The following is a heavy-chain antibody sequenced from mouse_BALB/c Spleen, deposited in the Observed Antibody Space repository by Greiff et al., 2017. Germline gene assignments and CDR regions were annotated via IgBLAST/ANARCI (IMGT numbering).Heavy chain of an antibody. Sequence: QVQLQQSGAELVKPGASVKLSCKASGYTFTSYYMYWVKQRPGQGLEWIGEINPSNGGTNFNEKFKSKATLTVDKSSSTAYMQLSSLTSEDSAVYYCTSPTMITTGYAMDDWGQGTSVTVSS. CDR1: GYTFTSYY. CDR2: INPSNGGT. J-gene: IGHJ4*01. CDR3: TSPTMITTGYAMDD. D-gene: IGHD2-4*01. V-gene: IGHV1S16*01.